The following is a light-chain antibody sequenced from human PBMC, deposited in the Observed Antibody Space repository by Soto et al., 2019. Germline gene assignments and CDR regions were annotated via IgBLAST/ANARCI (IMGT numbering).Light chain of an antibody. Sequence: QSALTQPPSASGSPGQSVTISCNGTSSDVGGYNYVSWYQQHPGKAPKLMIYEVSKRPSGVPDRFSGSKSGNTASLTVSGLQAEDEADYYCSSYAGSNKVFGTGTKLTVL. CDR3: SSYAGSNKV. CDR2: EVS. J-gene: IGLJ1*01. CDR1: SSDVGGYNY. V-gene: IGLV2-8*01.